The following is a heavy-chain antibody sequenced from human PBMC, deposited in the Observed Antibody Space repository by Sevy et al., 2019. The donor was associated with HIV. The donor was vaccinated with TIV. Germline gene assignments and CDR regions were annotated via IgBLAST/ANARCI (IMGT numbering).Heavy chain of an antibody. Sequence: ASVKVSCKASGYTFTGYYMHWVRQAPGQGLEWMGWINPNSGGTNYAQKFQGSVTMTRDTSISTAYMELSRLTSDDTAVYYCARTVHIRDFFFDYWGQGTLVTVSS. CDR2: INPNSGGT. D-gene: IGHD1-20*01. J-gene: IGHJ4*02. CDR3: ARTVHIRDFFFDY. CDR1: GYTFTGYY. V-gene: IGHV1-2*02.